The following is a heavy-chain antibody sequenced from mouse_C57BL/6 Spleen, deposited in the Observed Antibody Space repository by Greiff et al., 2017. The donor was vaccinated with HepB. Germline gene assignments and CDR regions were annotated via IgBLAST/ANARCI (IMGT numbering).Heavy chain of an antibody. D-gene: IGHD1-1*01. Sequence: EVKLVESGGGLVKPGGSLKLSCAASGFTFSDYGMHWVRQAPEKGLEWVAYISSGSSTIYYADTVKGRFTISRDNAKNTLFLQMTSLRSEDTAMYYCARYYGSKASHFDYWGQGTTLTVSS. V-gene: IGHV5-17*01. CDR2: ISSGSSTI. J-gene: IGHJ2*01. CDR3: ARYYGSKASHFDY. CDR1: GFTFSDYG.